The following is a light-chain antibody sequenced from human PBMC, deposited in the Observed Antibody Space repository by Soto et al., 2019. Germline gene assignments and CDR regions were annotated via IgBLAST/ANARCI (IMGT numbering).Light chain of an antibody. Sequence: DIVMTQSPLSLPVTPGEAASISFSSSHILLHKNGNNYLAWYRQKPGQAPRLLMYGASTRATSISDRFSGSGSGTEFTLTISSLQSEDVAVYYCQQYNKWPLTFGGGTKVDIK. CDR1: HILLHKNGNNY. J-gene: IGKJ4*01. CDR2: GAS. V-gene: IGKV3-15*01. CDR3: QQYNKWPLT.